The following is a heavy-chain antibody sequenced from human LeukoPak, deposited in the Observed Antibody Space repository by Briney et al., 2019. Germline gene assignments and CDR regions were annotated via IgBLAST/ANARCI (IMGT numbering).Heavy chain of an antibody. CDR3: ASSGYYYGSFDY. J-gene: IGHJ4*02. CDR1: GFTYRNYA. CDR2: ISYDESNK. Sequence: GGSLRLSCAASGFTYRNYAMHWVRQAPGKGLEWVAIISYDESNKYYADSVKGRFTISRDNSKNTLYLQMNSLRAEDTAVYYCASSGYYYGSFDYWGQGTLVTVSS. V-gene: IGHV3-30-3*01. D-gene: IGHD3-22*01.